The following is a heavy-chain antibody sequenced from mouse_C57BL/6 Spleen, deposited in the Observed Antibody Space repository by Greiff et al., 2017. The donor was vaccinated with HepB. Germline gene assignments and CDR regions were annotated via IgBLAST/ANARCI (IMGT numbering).Heavy chain of an antibody. Sequence: EVKLVESGPELVKPGDSVKISCKASGYSFTGYFMNWVMQSHGKSLEWIGRINPYNGDTFYNQKFKGKATLTVDKSSSTAHMELRSLTSEDSAVYYCARYHDYDGRFDYWGQGTTLTVSS. J-gene: IGHJ2*01. V-gene: IGHV1-20*01. CDR3: ARYHDYDGRFDY. CDR1: GYSFTGYF. CDR2: INPYNGDT. D-gene: IGHD2-4*01.